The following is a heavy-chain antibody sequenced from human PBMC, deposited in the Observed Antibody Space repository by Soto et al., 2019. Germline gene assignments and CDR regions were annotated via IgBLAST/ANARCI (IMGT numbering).Heavy chain of an antibody. CDR3: ARETAPYYDFWSGNYQYNWFDP. V-gene: IGHV1-8*01. J-gene: IGHJ5*02. D-gene: IGHD3-3*01. CDR1: GYTFTSYD. CDR2: MNPNSGNT. Sequence: ASVKVSCKASGYTFTSYDINWVRQATGQGLEWMGWMNPNSGNTGYAQKFQGRVTMTRNTSISTAYMELSSLRSEDTAVYYCARETAPYYDFWSGNYQYNWFDPWGQGTLVTVSS.